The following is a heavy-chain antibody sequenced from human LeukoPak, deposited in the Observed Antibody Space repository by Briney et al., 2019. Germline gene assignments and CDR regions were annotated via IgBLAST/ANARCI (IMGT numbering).Heavy chain of an antibody. CDR1: GFTFSSYG. J-gene: IGHJ4*02. V-gene: IGHV3-30*18. CDR3: AKEYSSGWLDY. Sequence: GGSLRLSCAASGFTFSSYGMHWVRQAPGKGLEWVAVISCDGSNKYYADSVKGRFTISRDNSKNTLYLQMNSLRAEDTAVYYCAKEYSSGWLDYWGQGTLVTVSS. CDR2: ISCDGSNK. D-gene: IGHD6-19*01.